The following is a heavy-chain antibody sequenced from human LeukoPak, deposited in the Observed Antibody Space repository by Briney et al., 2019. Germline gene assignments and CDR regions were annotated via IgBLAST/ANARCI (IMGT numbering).Heavy chain of an antibody. V-gene: IGHV4-39*07. CDR1: GGSISSSSYY. Sequence: PSETLSLTCTVSGGSISSSSYYWGWIRQPPGKGLEWIGSIYYSGSTYYNPSLKSRVTISVDTSKNQFSLKLSSVTAADTAVYYCARSPLSGGSGTYWWFDPWGQGTLVTVSS. J-gene: IGHJ5*02. CDR2: IYYSGST. CDR3: ARSPLSGGSGTYWWFDP. D-gene: IGHD3-10*01.